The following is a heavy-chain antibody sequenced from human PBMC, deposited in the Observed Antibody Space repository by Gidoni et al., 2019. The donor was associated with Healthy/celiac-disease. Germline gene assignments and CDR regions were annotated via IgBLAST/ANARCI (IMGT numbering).Heavy chain of an antibody. CDR1: GGTFSSYT. Sequence: QVQLVQSGAEVKKPGSSVKVSCKASGGTFSSYTISWVRQAPGQGLEWMGRIIPILGIANYAQKFQGRVTITADKSTSTAYMELSSLRSEDTAVYYCARDTTYGDPSIDYWGQGTLVTVSS. D-gene: IGHD4-17*01. J-gene: IGHJ4*02. CDR3: ARDTTYGDPSIDY. CDR2: IIPILGIA. V-gene: IGHV1-69*08.